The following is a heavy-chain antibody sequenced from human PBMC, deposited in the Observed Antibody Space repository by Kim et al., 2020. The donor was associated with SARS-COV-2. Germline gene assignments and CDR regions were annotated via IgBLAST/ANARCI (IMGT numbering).Heavy chain of an antibody. CDR2: IRSKAYGGTT. CDR3: TRDGYYDILTGYYDY. CDR1: GFTFGDYA. J-gene: IGHJ4*02. Sequence: GGSLRLSCTASGFTFGDYAMSWVRQAPGKGLEWVGFIRSKAYGGTTEYAASVKGRFTISRDDSKSIAYLQMNSLKTEDTAVYYCTRDGYYDILTGYYDYWGQGTLVTVPS. V-gene: IGHV3-49*04. D-gene: IGHD3-9*01.